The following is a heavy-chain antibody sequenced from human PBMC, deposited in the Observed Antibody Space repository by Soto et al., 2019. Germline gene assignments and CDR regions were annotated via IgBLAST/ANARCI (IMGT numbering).Heavy chain of an antibody. D-gene: IGHD3-16*01. CDR1: GASVNDYY. V-gene: IGHV4-59*02. Sequence: SETLSLTCTVSGASVNDYYWNWVRQPLGKGLEWIGFIHYTGSRIFNPSLQSRVTMSVDVSQNQFSLGLTSVTAADTAIYYCARWGHPAVKAFDIWGQGTTVTVSS. CDR2: IHYTGSR. J-gene: IGHJ3*02. CDR3: ARWGHPAVKAFDI.